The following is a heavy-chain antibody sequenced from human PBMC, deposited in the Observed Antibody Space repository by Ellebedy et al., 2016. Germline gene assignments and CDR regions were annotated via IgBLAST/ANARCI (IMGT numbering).Heavy chain of an antibody. Sequence: GESLKISXAASGFTFSSYSMNWVRQAPGKGLEWVSYISSSSSTIYYADSVKGRFTISRDNAKNSLYLQMNSLRAEDTAVYYCARAGVVPAAYYDYWGQGTLVTVSS. CDR1: GFTFSSYS. CDR3: ARAGVVPAAYYDY. J-gene: IGHJ4*02. D-gene: IGHD2-2*01. V-gene: IGHV3-48*04. CDR2: ISSSSSTI.